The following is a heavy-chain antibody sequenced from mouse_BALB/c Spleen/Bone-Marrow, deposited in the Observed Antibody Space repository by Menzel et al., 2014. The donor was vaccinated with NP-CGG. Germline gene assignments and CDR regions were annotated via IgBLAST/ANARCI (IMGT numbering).Heavy chain of an antibody. Sequence: EVQLQQSGAELVKPGASVKLSCTASGFNIKDTYIHWVKQRPEQGLEWIGRIDPANDNTKYDPKFQGKVTITADTSSSTAYLQLSSLTSEDTAVYYCASYIYGYYFDYWGQGTTLTVSS. CDR1: GFNIKDTY. CDR3: ASYIYGYYFDY. V-gene: IGHV14-3*02. J-gene: IGHJ2*01. CDR2: IDPANDNT. D-gene: IGHD2-12*01.